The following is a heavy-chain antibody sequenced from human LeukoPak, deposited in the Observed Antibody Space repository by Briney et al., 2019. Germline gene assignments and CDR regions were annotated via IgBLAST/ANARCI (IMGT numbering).Heavy chain of an antibody. J-gene: IGHJ3*01. CDR2: IKSKSDGETT. D-gene: IGHD2-2*01. CDR3: TTEKWCSSITCPYAFDL. V-gene: IGHV3-15*01. Sequence: GGSLRLSCAASRFTFSPTWVSWVRQPPGKGLEWVGRIKSKSDGETTDYAAPVKGRFIISRDDSKSTVYLLMNSLKTEDTGWYYCTTEKWCSSITCPYAFDLWGQGTMVTVSS. CDR1: RFTFSPTW.